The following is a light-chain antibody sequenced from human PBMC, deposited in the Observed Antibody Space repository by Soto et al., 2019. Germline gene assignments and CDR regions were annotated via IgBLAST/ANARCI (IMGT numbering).Light chain of an antibody. Sequence: EIVLTQSPGTLSLSPGERATLSCRASQSVSNSYLAWYQQKPGQAPRLLIYGVSSRATGIPDRFSGSGSGTDFTLTISRLEPEDFAVYYCHQYGSSPYTFGQGTKLES. J-gene: IGKJ2*01. CDR1: QSVSNSY. V-gene: IGKV3-20*01. CDR2: GVS. CDR3: HQYGSSPYT.